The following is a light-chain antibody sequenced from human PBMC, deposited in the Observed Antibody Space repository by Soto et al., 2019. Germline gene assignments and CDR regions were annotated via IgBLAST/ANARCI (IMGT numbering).Light chain of an antibody. CDR2: KAS. J-gene: IGKJ4*01. CDR3: HQYLIYPVH. V-gene: IGKV1-5*03. CDR1: QSVSTW. Sequence: DIQMTQSPSTLSASVGDRVTITCRASQSVSTWLAWYQQKPGKAPKLLIHKASTLANGVPSRFSGSGSGTDFTLTISSLQTDDFATYYCHQYLIYPVHFGGGTKVEIK.